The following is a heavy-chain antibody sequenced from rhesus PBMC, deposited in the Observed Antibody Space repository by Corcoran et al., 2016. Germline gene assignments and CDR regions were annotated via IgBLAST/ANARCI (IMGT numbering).Heavy chain of an antibody. D-gene: IGHD3-9*01. CDR1: GFTFSSYW. CDR2: IRSDGSST. Sequence: EVQLVESGGGLVQPGGSLRLSCAASGFTFSSYWMYWVRQAPGKGLEGVSRIRSDGSSTTDADSLKGRFTISKANAKNSLYLQMNSFRAEDTSVYYCARGYYEDDYGYYYTSYGLDSSGQGVVVTVSS. CDR3: ARGYYEDDYGYYYTSYGLDS. J-gene: IGHJ6*01. V-gene: IGHV3-119*01.